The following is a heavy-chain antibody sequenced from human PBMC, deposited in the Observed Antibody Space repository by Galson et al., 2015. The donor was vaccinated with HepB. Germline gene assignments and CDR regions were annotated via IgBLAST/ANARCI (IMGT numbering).Heavy chain of an antibody. J-gene: IGHJ4*02. Sequence: SLRLSCAASGFTFSSYGMHWVRQAPGKGLEWVAVISYDGSNKYYADSVKGRFTISRDNSKNTLYLQMNSLRAEDTAVYYCAKDRGSSWYSFDYWGQGTLVTVSS. D-gene: IGHD6-13*01. CDR2: ISYDGSNK. CDR1: GFTFSSYG. V-gene: IGHV3-30*18. CDR3: AKDRGSSWYSFDY.